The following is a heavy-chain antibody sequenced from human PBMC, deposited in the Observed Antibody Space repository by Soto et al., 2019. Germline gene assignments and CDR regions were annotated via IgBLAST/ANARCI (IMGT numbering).Heavy chain of an antibody. J-gene: IGHJ6*04. Sequence: EMQLVESGGGLVQPGGSLRLSCAASGFTFSSYWMSWVRQAPGKGLEWVANIKQDGSEKYYVDSVKGRFTISRDNAKNSLYLQMNSLRAEDTAVYYCARDYDFWSGYYILLDVWGKGTTVTVSS. CDR1: GFTFSSYW. CDR2: IKQDGSEK. CDR3: ARDYDFWSGYYILLDV. D-gene: IGHD3-3*01. V-gene: IGHV3-7*01.